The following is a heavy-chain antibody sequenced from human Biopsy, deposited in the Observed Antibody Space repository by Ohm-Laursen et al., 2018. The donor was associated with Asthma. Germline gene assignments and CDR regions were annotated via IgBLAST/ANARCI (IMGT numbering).Heavy chain of an antibody. J-gene: IGHJ6*02. V-gene: IGHV4-39*01. D-gene: IGHD3-3*01. Sequence: TLSLTCTVSGGSMTPTSHYWDWIRQAPEKGLEWIGYISYGGKTSYNPSLKNRVTISRDTSKNQFSLRLTSVTAADTAVYFCARRITIFGVVQKDHGMDAWGQGTTVIVSS. CDR3: ARRITIFGVVQKDHGMDA. CDR1: GGSMTPTSHY. CDR2: ISYGGKT.